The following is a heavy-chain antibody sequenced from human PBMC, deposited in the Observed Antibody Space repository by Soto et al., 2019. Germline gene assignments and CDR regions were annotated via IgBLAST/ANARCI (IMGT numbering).Heavy chain of an antibody. V-gene: IGHV3-48*01. Sequence: GGSLRLSCVASGFTFNSFSMNWVRQAPGKGLEWVSYISSSATTIYYADSVKGRFTISRDSAKNSLYLQMDSLRVEDTAVYYCARASWFGDVIKRTPSYYYYMDVWGKGTTVTVSS. J-gene: IGHJ6*03. CDR1: GFTFNSFS. CDR2: ISSSATTI. D-gene: IGHD3-10*01. CDR3: ARASWFGDVIKRTPSYYYYMDV.